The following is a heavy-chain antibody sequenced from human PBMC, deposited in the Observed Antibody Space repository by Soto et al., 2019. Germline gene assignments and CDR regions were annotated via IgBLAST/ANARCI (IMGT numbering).Heavy chain of an antibody. Sequence: SETLSLTCTVSGGSISDDYWSWIRQSPGKGLEWTGFIYYGGSTNYNPSLKSRVTISVDTPKNQFSLKLSSVTAADTAVYYCAKNWNWGSLVHWGQGTLVTVSS. J-gene: IGHJ4*02. CDR3: AKNWNWGSLVH. CDR2: IYYGGST. CDR1: GGSISDDY. V-gene: IGHV4-59*08. D-gene: IGHD7-27*01.